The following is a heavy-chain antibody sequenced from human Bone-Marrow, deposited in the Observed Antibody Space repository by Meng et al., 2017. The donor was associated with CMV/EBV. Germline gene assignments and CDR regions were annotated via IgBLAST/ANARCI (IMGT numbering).Heavy chain of an antibody. CDR2: ISGSGGST. J-gene: IGHJ4*02. Sequence: GESLKISCAASGFPFSSFSMSWVRQAPGKGLEWVSAISGSGGSTYYADSVKGRFTISRDNSKNTLYLQMNSLRAEDTAVYYCAKVTFTITTYDFWSGYLDYWGQGTLVTVSS. CDR1: GFPFSSFS. CDR3: AKVTFTITTYDFWSGYLDY. V-gene: IGHV3-23*01. D-gene: IGHD3-3*01.